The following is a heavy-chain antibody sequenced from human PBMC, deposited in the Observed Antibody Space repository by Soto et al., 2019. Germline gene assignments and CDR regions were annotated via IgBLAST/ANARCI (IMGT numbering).Heavy chain of an antibody. CDR3: ARTEVYGDYDDAFDI. CDR1: GFTFSSYS. V-gene: IGHV3-48*01. Sequence: EVQLVESGGGLVQPGGSLRLSCAASGFTFSSYSMNWVRQAPGKGLEWVSYISSSSSTIYYADSVKGRFTISRDNAKNSLYLQMSSLRAEDTAVYYCARTEVYGDYDDAFDIWGQGTMVTVSS. CDR2: ISSSSSTI. J-gene: IGHJ3*02. D-gene: IGHD4-17*01.